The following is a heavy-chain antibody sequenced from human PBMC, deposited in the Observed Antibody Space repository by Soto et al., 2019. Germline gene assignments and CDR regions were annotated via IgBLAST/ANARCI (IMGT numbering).Heavy chain of an antibody. V-gene: IGHV4-4*02. CDR1: SGSISSSNW. J-gene: IGHJ5*02. CDR3: AREKESVAGDHRFVP. CDR2: IYHSGST. Sequence: PSETLSLTCAVSSGSISSSNWWSWVRQPPGKGLEWIGEIYHSGSTNYNPSLKSRVTISVDKSKNQFSLKLSSVTAADTAVYYCAREKESVAGDHRFVPCDQGTRVT. D-gene: IGHD6-19*01.